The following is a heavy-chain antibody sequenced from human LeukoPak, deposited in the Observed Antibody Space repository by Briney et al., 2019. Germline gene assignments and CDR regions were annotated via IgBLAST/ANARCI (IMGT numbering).Heavy chain of an antibody. CDR1: GLTFRSHA. CDR2: ISGSGNNG. J-gene: IGHJ4*02. V-gene: IGHV3-23*01. CDR3: AKGKVVWGSYRTEFDF. Sequence: GGSLRLSCAASGLTFRSHAITWVRQAPGEGLEWASLISGSGNNGYSADSVKGRFTIFGDNSKKTLYLQMNSLRPEDTAVYYCAKGKVVWGSYRTEFDFWGQGTLVAVSS. D-gene: IGHD3-16*02.